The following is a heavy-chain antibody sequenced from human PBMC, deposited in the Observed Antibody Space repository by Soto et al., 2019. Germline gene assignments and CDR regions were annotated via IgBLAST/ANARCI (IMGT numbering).Heavy chain of an antibody. D-gene: IGHD6-6*01. CDR2: ISAYNGDT. CDR1: GYTFRNYG. Sequence: QVQLLQSGPELMKPGASVKLSCKASGYTFRNYGINWVRQAPGQGLEWMGWISAYNGDTNYAHNFQGRVTMATDTPTSTAYMELESLKSDDTAVYYCVGDGRQFVQNSDNFDILGQGTTVTVSS. CDR3: VGDGRQFVQNSDNFDI. J-gene: IGHJ3*02. V-gene: IGHV1-18*01.